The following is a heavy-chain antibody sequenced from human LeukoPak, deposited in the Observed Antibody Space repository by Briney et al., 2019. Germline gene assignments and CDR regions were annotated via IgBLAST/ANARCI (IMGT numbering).Heavy chain of an antibody. CDR2: IWYDGSNK. CDR1: GFTFSSYG. Sequence: GGSLRLSCAASGFTFSSYGMHWVRQAPGKGLEWVAVIWYDGSNKYYADSVKGRFTISRDNSKNTLYLQMNSLRAEDTAVYYCARADTSSWKAPFDYWGQGTLVTASS. CDR3: ARADTSSWKAPFDY. D-gene: IGHD6-13*01. J-gene: IGHJ4*02. V-gene: IGHV3-33*01.